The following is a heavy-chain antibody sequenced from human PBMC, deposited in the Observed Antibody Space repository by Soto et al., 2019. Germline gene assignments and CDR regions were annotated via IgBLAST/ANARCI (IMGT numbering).Heavy chain of an antibody. D-gene: IGHD3-16*01. V-gene: IGHV4-34*01. J-gene: IGHJ4*02. CDR2: INHSGST. CDR1: GGSFSGYY. CDR3: ARVSYTIDY. Sequence: SETLSLTCAVYGGSFSGYYWSWIRQPPGKGLEWIGEINHSGSTNYNPSLKSRVTISVDTSKNQFSLKLSSVTAADTAVYYCARVSYTIDYWGQGTLVTVSS.